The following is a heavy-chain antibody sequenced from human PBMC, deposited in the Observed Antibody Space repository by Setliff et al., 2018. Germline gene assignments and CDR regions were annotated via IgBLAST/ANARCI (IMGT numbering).Heavy chain of an antibody. J-gene: IGHJ6*03. CDR1: GYTFAKYG. D-gene: IGHD3-22*01. V-gene: IGHV1-18*01. CDR2: ISGYNGYT. Sequence: ASVKVSCKAFGYTFAKYGTGWVRQAPGQGLEWMGWISGYNGYTVYAQKLQGRVTLTTDTSTGTAYMEVRSLRSDDTAQYYCVREGVDSRSSTDYRYYMDVWGKGTTVTVSS. CDR3: VREGVDSRSSTDYRYYMDV.